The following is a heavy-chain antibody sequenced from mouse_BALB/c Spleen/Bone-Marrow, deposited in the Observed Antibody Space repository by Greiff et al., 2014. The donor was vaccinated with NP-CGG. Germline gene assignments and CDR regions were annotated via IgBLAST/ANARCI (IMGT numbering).Heavy chain of an antibody. D-gene: IGHD2-3*01. CDR3: ARSGDYDGNYCFDY. CDR2: ISYSGST. J-gene: IGHJ2*01. V-gene: IGHV3-2*02. Sequence: EVHLVESGPGLVKPSQSLSLTCTVTGYSITSDYAWNWIRQFPGNKLEWMGYISYSGSTSYNPSLKSRISITRDISKDQFFLQLNSVTTEDTATYYCARSGDYDGNYCFDYWGQGTTLTVSS. CDR1: GYSITSDYA.